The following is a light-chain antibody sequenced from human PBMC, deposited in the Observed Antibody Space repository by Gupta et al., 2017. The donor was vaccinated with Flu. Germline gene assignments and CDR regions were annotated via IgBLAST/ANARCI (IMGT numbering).Light chain of an antibody. CDR3: SSYAGGNNLYV. J-gene: IGLJ1*01. CDR1: SSDVGSYNH. V-gene: IGLV2-8*01. CDR2: EVS. Sequence: QSALTQPPSVSGSPGQSVTISCTGASSDVGSYNHVSWYQQHPGKAPKLMIYEVSKRPSGVPDRFAGSKSGNTASLTVSGLQAEDEADYYCSSYAGGNNLYVFGTGTKVTVL.